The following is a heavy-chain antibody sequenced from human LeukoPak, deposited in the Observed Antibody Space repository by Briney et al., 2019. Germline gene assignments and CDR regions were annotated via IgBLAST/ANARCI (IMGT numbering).Heavy chain of an antibody. D-gene: IGHD3-9*01. Sequence: PSETLSLTCTVFGGSISSSSYYWGWIRQPPGKGLEWIGSIYYSVSTYYTPSFKSRVTISVDTSKHQFSRELSSVTAADTAVYYCARLYFDWLYRAFNWFDPWGQGTPVTVSS. J-gene: IGHJ5*02. V-gene: IGHV4-39*01. CDR3: ARLYFDWLYRAFNWFDP. CDR1: GGSISSSSYY. CDR2: IYYSVST.